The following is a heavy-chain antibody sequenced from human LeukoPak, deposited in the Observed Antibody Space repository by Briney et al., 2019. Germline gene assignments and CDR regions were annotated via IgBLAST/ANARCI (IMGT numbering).Heavy chain of an antibody. D-gene: IGHD6-13*01. Sequence: ASVKVSCKASGYTFTGYYMHWVRQAPGQGLGWMGWINPNSGGTNYAQKFQGRVTMTRDTSISTAYMELSRLRSDDTAVYYCASRLAAAVSPDAFDIWGQGTMVTVSS. J-gene: IGHJ3*02. V-gene: IGHV1-2*02. CDR2: INPNSGGT. CDR3: ASRLAAAVSPDAFDI. CDR1: GYTFTGYY.